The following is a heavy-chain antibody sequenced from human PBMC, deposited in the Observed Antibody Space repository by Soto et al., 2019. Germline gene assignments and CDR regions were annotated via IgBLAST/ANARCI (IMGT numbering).Heavy chain of an antibody. CDR3: AKSGQKRYSSGWPHFDY. CDR1: GFTFSSYG. Sequence: PGGSLRLSCAASGFTFSSYGMHWVRQAPGKGLEWVAVISYDGSNKYYADSVKGRFTISRDNSKNTLYLQMNSLRAEDTAVYYCAKSGQKRYSSGWPHFDYWGQGTLVTVPQ. V-gene: IGHV3-30*18. CDR2: ISYDGSNK. D-gene: IGHD6-19*01. J-gene: IGHJ4*02.